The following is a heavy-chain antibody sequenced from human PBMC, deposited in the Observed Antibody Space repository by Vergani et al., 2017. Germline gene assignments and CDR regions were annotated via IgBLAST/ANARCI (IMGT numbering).Heavy chain of an antibody. CDR2: IYPGDSDT. J-gene: IGHJ1*01. Sequence: EVQLVQSGAEVKTPGESLKISCKGSGYSFTSYWIGWVRPMPGKGLEWMGIIYPGDSDTRYSPSFQGQVTISADKSISTAYLQWSSLKASDTAMYYCARSRSSGWRGLRFQHWGQGTLVTVSS. CDR1: GYSFTSYW. CDR3: ARSRSSGWRGLRFQH. V-gene: IGHV5-51*03. D-gene: IGHD6-19*01.